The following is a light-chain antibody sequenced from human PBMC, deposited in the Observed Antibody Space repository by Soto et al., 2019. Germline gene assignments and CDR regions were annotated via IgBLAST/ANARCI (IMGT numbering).Light chain of an antibody. J-gene: IGKJ5*01. Sequence: EIVMTQSPATLSVSPGERATLSCRASQSVSSNLAWYQQKPGQAPRLLIYGASTRDTGIPARFSGSGSGTEFTLTLSSLQSEDFAVYSCQQYNNWPPITFGQGTRLEI. CDR3: QQYNNWPPIT. CDR2: GAS. CDR1: QSVSSN. V-gene: IGKV3-15*01.